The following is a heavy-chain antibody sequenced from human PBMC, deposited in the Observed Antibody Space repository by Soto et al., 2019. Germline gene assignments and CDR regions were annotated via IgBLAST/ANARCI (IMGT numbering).Heavy chain of an antibody. CDR3: AREMGSGSYYQVDY. D-gene: IGHD3-10*01. Sequence: GGSLRLSCAASGFTFSSYGMHWVRQAPGKGLEWVAVIWYDGSNKDYADSVKGRFTISRDNSKNTLYLQMNSLRAEDTAVYYCAREMGSGSYYQVDYWGQGTLVTVSS. J-gene: IGHJ4*02. CDR1: GFTFSSYG. CDR2: IWYDGSNK. V-gene: IGHV3-33*01.